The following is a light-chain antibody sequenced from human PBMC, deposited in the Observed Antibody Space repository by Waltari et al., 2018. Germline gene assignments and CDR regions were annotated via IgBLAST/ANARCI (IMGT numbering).Light chain of an antibody. J-gene: IGLJ2*01. V-gene: IGLV2-14*03. CDR3: SSYISSSTLEL. Sequence: QSALTQPASVSGSPGQSITISCTGTTSDVGTYNYVSWYQQPPGKAPKLMIFDVHIPPSWVSNRFSGSKSGNTASLTISGLQAEDEADYYCSSYISSSTLELFGGGTSLTVL. CDR2: DVH. CDR1: TSDVGTYNY.